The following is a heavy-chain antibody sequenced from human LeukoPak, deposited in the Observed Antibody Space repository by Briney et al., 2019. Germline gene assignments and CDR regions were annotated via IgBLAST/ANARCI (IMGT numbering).Heavy chain of an antibody. CDR2: INHSGST. J-gene: IGHJ5*02. Sequence: SETLSLTCAVYGGSFSGYYWSWIRQAPGKGLEWIGEINHSGSTNYNPSLKSRVTISVDTSKNQFSLKLSSVTAADTAVYYCASCYDFWSGLFDPWGQGTLVTVSS. V-gene: IGHV4-34*01. CDR1: GGSFSGYY. D-gene: IGHD3-3*01. CDR3: ASCYDFWSGLFDP.